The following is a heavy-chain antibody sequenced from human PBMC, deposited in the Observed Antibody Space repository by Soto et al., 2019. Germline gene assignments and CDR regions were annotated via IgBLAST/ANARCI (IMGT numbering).Heavy chain of an antibody. CDR2: IYYSGST. D-gene: IGHD6-13*01. CDR1: GGSISSGGYY. Sequence: SETLSLTCTVSGGSISSGGYYWSWIRQHPGKGLEWIGYIYYSGSTYYNPSLKSRVTISVDTSKNQFSLKLSSVTAADTAVYYCASTEAGIAAAGILDYYYYGMDVWGQGTTVTVSS. J-gene: IGHJ6*02. CDR3: ASTEAGIAAAGILDYYYYGMDV. V-gene: IGHV4-31*03.